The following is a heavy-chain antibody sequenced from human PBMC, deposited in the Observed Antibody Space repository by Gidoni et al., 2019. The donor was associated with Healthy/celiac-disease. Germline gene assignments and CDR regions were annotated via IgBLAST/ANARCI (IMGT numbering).Heavy chain of an antibody. J-gene: IGHJ3*02. CDR3: ARDRTYCSGGSCYSGAFDI. CDR1: GYTFPSYD. Sequence: QVQLVQSGAEVKKPGASVKVSCKASGYTFPSYDINWVRQATGQGLEWMGWMNPNSGNTGYAQKFQGRVTMTRNTSISTAYMELSSLRSEDTAVYYCARDRTYCSGGSCYSGAFDIWGQGTMVTVSS. D-gene: IGHD2-15*01. CDR2: MNPNSGNT. V-gene: IGHV1-8*01.